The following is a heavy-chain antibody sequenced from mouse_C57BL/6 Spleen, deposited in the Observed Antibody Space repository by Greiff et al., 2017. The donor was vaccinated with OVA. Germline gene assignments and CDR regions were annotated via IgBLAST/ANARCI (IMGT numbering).Heavy chain of an antibody. V-gene: IGHV1-47*01. CDR2: FHPYNDDT. D-gene: IGHD2-3*01. Sequence: QVQLQPSGAELVKPGASVKMSCKASGYTFTTYPLEWMKQNHGKSLEWIGNFHPYNDDTKYNEKFKGKATLTVEKSSSTVYLELSRLTSDDSAVYCCARRGYDGYAWFAYWGQGTLVTVSA. CDR3: ARRGYDGYAWFAY. J-gene: IGHJ3*01. CDR1: GYTFTTYP.